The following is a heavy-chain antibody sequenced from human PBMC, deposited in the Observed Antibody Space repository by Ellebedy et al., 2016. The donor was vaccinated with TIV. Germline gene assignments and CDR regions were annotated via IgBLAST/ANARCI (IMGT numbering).Heavy chain of an antibody. CDR2: IDWDDDT. Sequence: SGPTLVKPTETLTLTCTLSGLSVSSNGMRVSWIRQPPGRALEWPARIDWDDDTFYTTSLRTRLTISKDTSNNQVVLTMTVMEPVDTATYYCARISRDAFDVWGQGTMVTVSS. CDR3: ARISRDAFDV. V-gene: IGHV2-70*04. CDR1: GLSVSSNGMR. J-gene: IGHJ3*01.